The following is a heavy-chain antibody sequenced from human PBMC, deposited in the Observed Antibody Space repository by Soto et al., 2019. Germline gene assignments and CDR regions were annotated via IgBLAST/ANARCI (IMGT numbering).Heavy chain of an antibody. Sequence: ASETLSLTCTVSGGSISSYYWSWIRQPPGKGLEWIGYISYSGSTNYNPSLKSRVTISVDTSKNQFSLKLSSVTAADTAVYYCARRAANHFTFDYWGQGTQVTVSS. V-gene: IGHV4-59*01. D-gene: IGHD3-3*02. J-gene: IGHJ4*02. CDR1: GGSISSYY. CDR3: ARRAANHFTFDY. CDR2: ISYSGST.